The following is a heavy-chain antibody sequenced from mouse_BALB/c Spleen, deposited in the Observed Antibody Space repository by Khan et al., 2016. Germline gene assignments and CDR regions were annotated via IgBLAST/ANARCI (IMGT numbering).Heavy chain of an antibody. J-gene: IGHJ4*01. Sequence: EVKLEVSGPDLVKPSQSLSLTCTVTGYSITSGYSWHWIRQFPGNKLEWMGYIHYSGSTNYNPSLKSRISITRDTSKNQFLLQLNSVTTEDKATYYCARWRRTARADYHVMDYWGQGTSVTVSS. V-gene: IGHV3-1*02. CDR1: GYSITSGYS. D-gene: IGHD3-1*01. CDR2: IHYSGST. CDR3: ARWRRTARADYHVMDY.